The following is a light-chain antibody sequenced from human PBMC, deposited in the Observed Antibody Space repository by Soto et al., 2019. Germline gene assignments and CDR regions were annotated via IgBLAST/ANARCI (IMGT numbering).Light chain of an antibody. V-gene: IGKV3-15*01. J-gene: IGKJ1*01. CDR3: QQYNNWPPWT. Sequence: EIVMTQSPATLSVSPGERATLSCRASQSVSSNLAWYQQKPGQALRLLIYGASTRATGIPASFSGSGSGTEFNLTISSLQSEDLAVYYCQQYNNWPPWTVGQRTKVEIK. CDR2: GAS. CDR1: QSVSSN.